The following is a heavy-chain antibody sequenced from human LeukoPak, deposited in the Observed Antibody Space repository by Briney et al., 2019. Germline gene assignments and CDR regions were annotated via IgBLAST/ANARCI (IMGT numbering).Heavy chain of an antibody. V-gene: IGHV1-69*13. CDR3: ARGHCSSTSCYRMDY. CDR1: GGTFSSYA. D-gene: IGHD2-2*02. J-gene: IGHJ4*02. Sequence: SVKVSCKASGGTFSSYAISWVRQAPGQGLEWIGGIIPIFGTANYAQKFQGRVTITADESTSTAYMELSSLRSEDTAVYYCARGHCSSTSCYRMDYWGQGTLVTVSS. CDR2: IIPIFGTA.